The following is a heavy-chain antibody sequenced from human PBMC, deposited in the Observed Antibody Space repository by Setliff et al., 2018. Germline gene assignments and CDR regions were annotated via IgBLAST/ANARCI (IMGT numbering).Heavy chain of an antibody. J-gene: IGHJ4*02. CDR3: AKDFGSTWPNYFDY. V-gene: IGHV3-23*01. D-gene: IGHD6-13*01. CDR2: ISGSGGST. Sequence: PGGSLRLSCVASGLSFSSYAINWVRQAPGKGLEWVSGISGSGGSTYYTDSVKGRFTISRDNSKNTLYLQMNSLSAEDTALYYCAKDFGSTWPNYFDYWGQGTLVTVSS. CDR1: GLSFSSYA.